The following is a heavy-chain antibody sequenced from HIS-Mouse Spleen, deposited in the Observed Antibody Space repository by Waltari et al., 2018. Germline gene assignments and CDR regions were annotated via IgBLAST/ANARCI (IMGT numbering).Heavy chain of an antibody. CDR1: GGSISSSSYY. CDR3: ARESPYSSSWYDWYFDL. V-gene: IGHV4-39*07. Sequence: QLQLQESGPGLVKPSETLSLTCTVSGGSISSSSYYWGWIRQPPGKGLEWIGSNYYSGRTTYNPSLKSRVTISVDTSTNQFSLKLSSVTAADTAVYYCARESPYSSSWYDWYFDLWGRGTLVTVSS. D-gene: IGHD6-13*01. J-gene: IGHJ2*01. CDR2: NYYSGRT.